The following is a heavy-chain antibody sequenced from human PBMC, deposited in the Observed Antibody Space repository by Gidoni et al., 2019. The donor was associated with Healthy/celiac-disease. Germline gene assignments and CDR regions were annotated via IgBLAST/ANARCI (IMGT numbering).Heavy chain of an antibody. Sequence: QVQLVESGGGVVQPGRSLRLSCAASGFIFSSYAMHWVRPAPGKGLEWVAFISYDESNKYYAESVKGRFTISRDNSKNTLYLQMNSLRAEDTAVYYCARDLLDSSGDTFDYWGQGTLVTVSS. D-gene: IGHD3-22*01. CDR2: ISYDESNK. CDR3: ARDLLDSSGDTFDY. J-gene: IGHJ4*02. V-gene: IGHV3-30-3*01. CDR1: GFIFSSYA.